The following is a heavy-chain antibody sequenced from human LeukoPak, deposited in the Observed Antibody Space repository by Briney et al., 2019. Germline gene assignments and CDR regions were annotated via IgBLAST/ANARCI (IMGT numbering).Heavy chain of an antibody. D-gene: IGHD6-19*01. CDR1: GFTFSDYY. CDR3: ARDVAGAGTPCDS. J-gene: IGHJ4*02. V-gene: IGHV3-11*04. CDR2: IISSGSTT. Sequence: GGALRLSCAASGFTFSDYYMSWIRQAPGRGLEWVSCIISSGSTTYYADSLKGRFTISSDNAKNSLYLQMNRLSAEDTAVYYCARDVAGAGTPCDSWGQGTLVTVSS.